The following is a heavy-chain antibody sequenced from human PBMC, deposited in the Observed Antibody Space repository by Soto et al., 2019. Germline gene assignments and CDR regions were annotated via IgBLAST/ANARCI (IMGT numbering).Heavy chain of an antibody. CDR3: TRVGFNYDFWSGYSLLGY. Sequence: GGSLRLSCTASGFTFGDYAMSWFRQAPGKGLEWVGFIRSKAYGGTTEYAASVKGRFTISRDDSKSIAYLQMNSLKTEDTAVYYCTRVGFNYDFWSGYSLLGYWGQGTLVTVSS. CDR1: GFTFGDYA. D-gene: IGHD3-3*01. V-gene: IGHV3-49*03. J-gene: IGHJ4*02. CDR2: IRSKAYGGTT.